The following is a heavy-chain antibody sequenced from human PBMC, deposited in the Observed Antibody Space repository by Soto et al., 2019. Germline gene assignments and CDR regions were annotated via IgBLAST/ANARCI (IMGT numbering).Heavy chain of an antibody. CDR2: INHSGST. J-gene: IGHJ4*02. V-gene: IGHV4-34*01. CDR1: GGSLSGYY. CDR3: ARLNYYGSAKPYVY. D-gene: IGHD3-10*01. Sequence: PSETLSLTCAVYGGSLSGYYWSWIRQPPGKGLEWIGDINHSGSTNYNPYLKSRVTILLDTSKTQFSLKLSSVTAADTAMFYCARLNYYGSAKPYVYWGRGILVTVSS.